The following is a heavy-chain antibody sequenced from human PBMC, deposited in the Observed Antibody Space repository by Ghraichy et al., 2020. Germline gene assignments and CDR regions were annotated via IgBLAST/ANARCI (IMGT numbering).Heavy chain of an antibody. J-gene: IGHJ3*01. CDR2: TKPSGNER. Sequence: GGSLRLSCAASGFPFSTYWMGWVRQSPGKGLEWVANTKPSGNERDYVDSVKGRFSISRDNTKNSLFLQMNNVRVEDTAVYYCARAWEGAFDFWGQGTVVTVSS. CDR3: ARAWEGAFDF. D-gene: IGHD1-26*01. V-gene: IGHV3-7*03. CDR1: GFPFSTYW.